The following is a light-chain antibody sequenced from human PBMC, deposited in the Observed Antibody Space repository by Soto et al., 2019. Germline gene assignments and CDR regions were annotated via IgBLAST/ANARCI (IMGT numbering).Light chain of an antibody. J-gene: IGLJ1*01. CDR1: SSDVGAYNS. CDR2: KVT. V-gene: IGLV2-23*02. Sequence: QSALAQPASVSGSPGQSITISCTGTSSDVGAYNSVSWYQQHPHKAPQVIIYKVTQRPSGVSNRFSGSTSGNAASLTISGLQADDEADYFCCSSAPESTYVFGSGTKVTVL. CDR3: CSSAPESTYV.